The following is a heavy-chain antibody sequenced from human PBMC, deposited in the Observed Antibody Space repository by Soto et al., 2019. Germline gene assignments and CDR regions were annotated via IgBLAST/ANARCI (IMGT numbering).Heavy chain of an antibody. V-gene: IGHV3-20*04. CDR2: INWNGGST. J-gene: IGHJ5*02. Sequence: PGGSLRLSCAASGFTFDDYGMSWVRQAPGKGLEWVSGINWNGGSTGYADSVKGRFTISRDNAKNSLYLQMNSLRAEDTAVYYCAREAGTWHLPLNWFDPWGQGTLVTVSS. CDR3: AREAGTWHLPLNWFDP. D-gene: IGHD6-19*01. CDR1: GFTFDDYG.